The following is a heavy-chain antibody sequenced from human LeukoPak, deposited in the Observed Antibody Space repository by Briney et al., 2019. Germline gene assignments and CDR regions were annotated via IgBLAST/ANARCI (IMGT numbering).Heavy chain of an antibody. CDR2: IYYSGST. J-gene: IGHJ4*02. D-gene: IGHD3-22*01. CDR1: GGSISSGGYY. Sequence: PSETLSLTCTVSGGSISSGGYYSSWIRQHPGKGLEWIGYIYYSGSTYYNPSLKSRVTISVDTSKNQFSLRLSSVTAADTAVYYCARGTYYYDSSGYVSGYFDYWGQGTLVTVSS. CDR3: ARGTYYYDSSGYVSGYFDY. V-gene: IGHV4-31*03.